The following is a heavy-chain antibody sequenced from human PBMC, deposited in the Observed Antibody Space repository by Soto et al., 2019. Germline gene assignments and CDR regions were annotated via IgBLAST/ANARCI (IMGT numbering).Heavy chain of an antibody. CDR1: GGSISSGGYY. J-gene: IGHJ4*02. CDR2: IYYSGST. CDR3: ARGITGTDDY. D-gene: IGHD1-20*01. V-gene: IGHV4-31*03. Sequence: PSETLSLTCTVSGGSISSGGYYWSWIRQHPGKGLEWIGYIYYSGSTYHNPSLKSRVTISVDTSKNQFSLKLSSVTAADTAVYYCARGITGTDDYWGQGTLVTVSS.